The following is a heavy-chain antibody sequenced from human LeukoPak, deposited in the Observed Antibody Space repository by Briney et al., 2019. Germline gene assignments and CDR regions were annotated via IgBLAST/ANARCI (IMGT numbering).Heavy chain of an antibody. CDR3: AKARYYDSSGYLDY. Sequence: GGSLRLSCAASGFTFDDYAMHWVRQAPGKGLEWVSGISWNSGSIGYADSVKGRFTISRDNGKNSLYLQMNSLRAEDTALYYCAKARYYDSSGYLDYWGQGTLVTVSS. CDR2: ISWNSGSI. CDR1: GFTFDDYA. J-gene: IGHJ4*02. V-gene: IGHV3-9*01. D-gene: IGHD3-22*01.